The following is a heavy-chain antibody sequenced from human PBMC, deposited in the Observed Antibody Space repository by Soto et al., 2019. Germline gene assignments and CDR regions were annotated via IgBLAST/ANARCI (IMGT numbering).Heavy chain of an antibody. D-gene: IGHD3-3*01. CDR2: IYYSGST. V-gene: IGHV4-59*08. CDR3: ARLSRRDFWSGYYYYFDY. J-gene: IGHJ4*02. Sequence: SETLSLTCTVSGGSISSYYWSWIRQPPGKGLEWIGYIYYSGSTNYNPSLKSRVTISVDTSKNQFSLKLSSVTAADTAVYYCARLSRRDFWSGYYYYFDYWGQGTLVTVSS. CDR1: GGSISSYY.